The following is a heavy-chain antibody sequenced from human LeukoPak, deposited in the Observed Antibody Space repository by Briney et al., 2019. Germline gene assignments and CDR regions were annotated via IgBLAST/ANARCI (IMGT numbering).Heavy chain of an antibody. Sequence: SETLSLTCTVSGGSVSSGSYYWSWIRQPPGKGLEWIGYIYYSGSTNYNPSLKSRVTISVDTSKNQFSLKLSSVTAADTAVYCCARSHYGDRIDYWGQGTLVTVSS. CDR1: GGSVSSGSYY. CDR3: ARSHYGDRIDY. D-gene: IGHD4-17*01. V-gene: IGHV4-61*01. CDR2: IYYSGST. J-gene: IGHJ4*02.